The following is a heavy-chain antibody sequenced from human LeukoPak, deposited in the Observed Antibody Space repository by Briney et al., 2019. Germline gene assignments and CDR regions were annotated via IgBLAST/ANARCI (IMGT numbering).Heavy chain of an antibody. CDR2: ISSSSSYI. D-gene: IGHD3-22*01. V-gene: IGHV3-21*01. J-gene: IGHJ4*02. CDR3: ARLYDGSAYHADHFDY. CDR1: AFTFNTYN. Sequence: NPGGSLRLSCAGSAFTFNTYNMNWVRQAPGKGLEWVSSISSSSSYIYYADSVKGRFTIPRDNDKNSLYLQMNSLRAEDTAVYYCARLYDGSAYHADHFDYWGQGTLVIVSS.